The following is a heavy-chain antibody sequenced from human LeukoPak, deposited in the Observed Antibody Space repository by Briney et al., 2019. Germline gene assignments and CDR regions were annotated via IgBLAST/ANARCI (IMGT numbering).Heavy chain of an antibody. J-gene: IGHJ5*02. V-gene: IGHV1-69*13. Sequence: GASVKVSCKASGGTFSSYAISWVRQAPGQGLEWMGGIIPIFGTANYAQKFQGRVTITADESTSTAYMELSSLRSEDTAVYYCASLLGGHRGTWFDPWGQGTLVTVSS. D-gene: IGHD2/OR15-2a*01. CDR2: IIPIFGTA. CDR1: GGTFSSYA. CDR3: ASLLGGHRGTWFDP.